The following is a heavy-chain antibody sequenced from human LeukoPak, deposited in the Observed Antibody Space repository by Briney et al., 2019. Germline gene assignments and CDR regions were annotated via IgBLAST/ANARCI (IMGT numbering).Heavy chain of an antibody. CDR2: INWKGDST. CDR3: ARDLYSSSWYFVSPGGY. CDR1: GFSFDDYG. D-gene: IGHD6-13*01. J-gene: IGHJ4*02. Sequence: GGSLRLSCAASGFSFDDYGVSWVRQAPGKGLEWVSGINWKGDSTGYADSVKGRFTVSRDNAKNSLYLQMNSLRAEDTALYYCARDLYSSSWYFVSPGGYWGQGTLVTVS. V-gene: IGHV3-20*04.